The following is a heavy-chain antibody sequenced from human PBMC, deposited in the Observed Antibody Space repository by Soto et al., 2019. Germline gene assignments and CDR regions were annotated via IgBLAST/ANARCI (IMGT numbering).Heavy chain of an antibody. CDR1: GYTFTNFG. CDR3: ARGGTAVDY. V-gene: IGHV1-18*01. CDR2: ISAYNGNT. D-gene: IGHD2-21*02. Sequence: QVQLVQSGAEVKKPGASVKVSCKASGYTFTNFGISWVRQAPGQGLEWMGWISAYNGNTNYAQKFQGRVTMTTDTPTRTAYMGVRSLRFDDTAVYYCARGGTAVDYWGQGTLVTVSS. J-gene: IGHJ4*02.